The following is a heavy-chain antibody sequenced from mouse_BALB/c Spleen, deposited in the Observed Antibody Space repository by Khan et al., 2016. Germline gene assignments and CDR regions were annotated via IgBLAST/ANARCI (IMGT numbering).Heavy chain of an antibody. Sequence: EVQLQESGPSLVKLSQTLSLTCSVTGDSITSGYWNWIRKFPGNKLEYMGYISHSGSTYYNPSLKSRLSITRDTSKNQYYLQLNSVTTEDTATYYCARYDGSTYVGGMDYWGQGTSVTVSS. D-gene: IGHD1-1*01. CDR2: ISHSGST. J-gene: IGHJ4*01. CDR1: GDSITSGY. V-gene: IGHV3-8*02. CDR3: ARYDGSTYVGGMDY.